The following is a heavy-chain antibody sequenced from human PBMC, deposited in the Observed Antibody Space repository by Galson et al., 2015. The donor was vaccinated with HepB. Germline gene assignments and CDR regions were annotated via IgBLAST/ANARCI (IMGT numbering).Heavy chain of an antibody. CDR2: IIPILGIA. V-gene: IGHV1-69*04. CDR1: GGTFSSYA. Sequence: SVKVSCKASGGTFSSYAISWVRQAPGQGLEWMGRIIPILGIANYAQKFQGRVTITADKSTSTAYMELSSLRSEDTAVYYCARDSGGYSDGYVDYWGQGTLVTVSS. CDR3: ARDSGGYSDGYVDY. D-gene: IGHD5-18*01. J-gene: IGHJ4*02.